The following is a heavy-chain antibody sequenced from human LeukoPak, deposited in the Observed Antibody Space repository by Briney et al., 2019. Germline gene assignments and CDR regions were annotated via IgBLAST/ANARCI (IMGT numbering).Heavy chain of an antibody. Sequence: ASVKVSCKASGYTFTNYGMSRVRQAPGQGLEWMGWISAKNGNIDYAQKLQGRVTMTVDTSTSTAYMELRSLRSDDTAVYYCARRIVGGHLGDYWGQGTLVTVSS. CDR2: ISAKNGNI. D-gene: IGHD1-26*01. CDR1: GYTFTNYG. CDR3: ARRIVGGHLGDY. V-gene: IGHV1-18*01. J-gene: IGHJ4*02.